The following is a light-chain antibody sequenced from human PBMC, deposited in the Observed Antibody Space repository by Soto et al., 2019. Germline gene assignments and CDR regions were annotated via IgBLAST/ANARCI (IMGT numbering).Light chain of an antibody. CDR1: QSVSSNY. J-gene: IGKJ1*01. CDR2: GAS. V-gene: IGKV3-20*01. Sequence: IVLTQSPGTLSLSPGERATLSCWASQSVSSNYLAWYQQKPGQAPRLLIYGASSRPTGISDRFSGSGSGTDFTLTISRLEPEDFAVYYCQHYGSSPRGTFGQGTKVEL. CDR3: QHYGSSPRGT.